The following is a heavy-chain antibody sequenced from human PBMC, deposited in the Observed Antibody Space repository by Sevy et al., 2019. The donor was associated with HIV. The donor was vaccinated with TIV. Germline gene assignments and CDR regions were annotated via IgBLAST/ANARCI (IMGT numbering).Heavy chain of an antibody. Sequence: SETLSLTCTVSGGSINSYYWSWIRQPAGKGLEWIGRIYTSGSTNYNPSLKSRVTMSVDTSKNQFSLKLSSVTAADTAVYYCARDLSASITMIVEGTFDIWGQGTMVTVSS. CDR1: GGSINSYY. V-gene: IGHV4-4*07. D-gene: IGHD3-22*01. CDR2: IYTSGST. J-gene: IGHJ3*02. CDR3: ARDLSASITMIVEGTFDI.